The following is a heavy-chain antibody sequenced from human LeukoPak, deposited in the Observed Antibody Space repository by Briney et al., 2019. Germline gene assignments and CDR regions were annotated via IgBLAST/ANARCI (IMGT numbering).Heavy chain of an antibody. D-gene: IGHD6-19*01. CDR1: GYTLTELS. V-gene: IGHV1-24*01. Sequence: ASVKVSCKVSGYTLTELSKHWVRQAPRKGLEWMGGFDPEDGKTIYAQKFQGRVTMTRDTSTSTVYMELSSLRPEDTAVYYCAKARSSSGWYSWGQGTLVTVSS. J-gene: IGHJ4*02. CDR2: FDPEDGKT. CDR3: AKARSSSGWYS.